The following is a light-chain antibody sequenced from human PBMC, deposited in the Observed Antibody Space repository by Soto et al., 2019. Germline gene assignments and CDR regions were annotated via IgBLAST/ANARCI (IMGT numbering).Light chain of an antibody. CDR2: AAS. Sequence: DIQVTQSPYSLSASVGDRVTITCRASQNIRTFLNWYQQKPGKPPNLLISAASTLHSGVPSRFSGSGSETEFTLAISSLQPEDSATYSGQQGYSSPYTFGQGTRLAIK. J-gene: IGKJ2*01. V-gene: IGKV1-39*01. CDR1: QNIRTF. CDR3: QQGYSSPYT.